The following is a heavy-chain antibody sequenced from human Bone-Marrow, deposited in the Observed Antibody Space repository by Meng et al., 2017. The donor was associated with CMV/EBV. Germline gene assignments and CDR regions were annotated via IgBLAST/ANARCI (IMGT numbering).Heavy chain of an antibody. CDR1: GFTFSSYW. CDR2: INSDGSST. CDR3: AREGWYSSSWYSDYYYYGMDV. D-gene: IGHD6-13*01. V-gene: IGHV3-74*01. J-gene: IGHJ6*02. Sequence: GESLKISCAASGFTFSSYWMHWVRQAPGKGLVWVSRINSDGSSTSYADSVKGRFTISRDNAKNTLYLQMNSLRAEDTAVYYCAREGWYSSSWYSDYYYYGMDVWGQGNTVNVSS.